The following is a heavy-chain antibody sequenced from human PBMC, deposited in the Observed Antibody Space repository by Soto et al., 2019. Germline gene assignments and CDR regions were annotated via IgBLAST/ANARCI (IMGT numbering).Heavy chain of an antibody. D-gene: IGHD3-16*02. J-gene: IGHJ4*02. CDR2: IWYDGSNK. CDR3: ARDQRRVIPTVVDY. CDR1: GFTFSSYG. Sequence: PXXSLRLSFAASGFTFSSYGMHWVRQAPGKGLEWVAVIWYDGSNKYYADSVKGRFTISRDNSKNTLYLQMNSLRHEDTAVYYCARDQRRVIPTVVDYWGQGTLVTVSS. V-gene: IGHV3-33*01.